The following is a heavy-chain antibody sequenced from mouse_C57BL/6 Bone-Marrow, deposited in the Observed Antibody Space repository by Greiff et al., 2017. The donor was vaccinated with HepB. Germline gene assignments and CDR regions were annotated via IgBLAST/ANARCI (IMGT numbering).Heavy chain of an antibody. CDR2: IHPNSGST. CDR3: ARLYGSRGAY. J-gene: IGHJ3*01. V-gene: IGHV1-64*01. Sequence: QVQLQQPGAELVKPGASVKLSCKASGYTFTSYWMHWVKQRPGQGLEWIGMIHPNSGSTNYNEKFKSKATLTVDKSSSTAYMQLSSLTSEDSAVYYCARLYGSRGAYWGQGTLVTVSA. D-gene: IGHD1-1*01. CDR1: GYTFTSYW.